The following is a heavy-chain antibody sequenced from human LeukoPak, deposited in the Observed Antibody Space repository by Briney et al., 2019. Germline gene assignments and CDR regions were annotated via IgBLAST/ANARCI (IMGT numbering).Heavy chain of an antibody. CDR3: ARGGFGVVTDY. V-gene: IGHV1-69*05. CDR1: GGTFSSYA. CDR2: IIPIFGTA. D-gene: IGHD3-3*01. J-gene: IGHJ4*02. Sequence: ASVKVSCKASGGTFSSYAISWVRQAPGQGLEWMGGIIPIFGTANYAQKFQGRVTITRNTSISTAYMELSSLRSEDTAVYYCARGGFGVVTDYWGQGTLVTVSS.